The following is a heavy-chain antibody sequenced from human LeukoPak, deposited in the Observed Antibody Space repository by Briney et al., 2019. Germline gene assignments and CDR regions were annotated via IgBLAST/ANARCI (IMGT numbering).Heavy chain of an antibody. D-gene: IGHD3-10*01. Sequence: GESLKISCKGSGYSFTSYWIGWVRQMPGKGLEWMGIIYPGDSDTRYSPSFQGQVTISADKSISTTYLQWSSPKASDTAMYYCARQFPLRKVRGVIGWFDPWGQGTLVTVSS. CDR1: GYSFTSYW. CDR3: ARQFPLRKVRGVIGWFDP. CDR2: IYPGDSDT. V-gene: IGHV5-51*01. J-gene: IGHJ5*02.